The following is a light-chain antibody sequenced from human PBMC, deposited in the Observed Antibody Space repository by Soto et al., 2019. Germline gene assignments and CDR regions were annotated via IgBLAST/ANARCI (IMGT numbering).Light chain of an antibody. CDR2: GAS. J-gene: IGKJ3*01. V-gene: IGKV3-15*01. Sequence: EIVMTQSPATLSVSPGERATLSCRASQSVSSNLAWYQQKPGQAPRLLIYGASARATGIPARFSGSGPGTEFTLTISSLQSEDFAVYYGQQYNNWPPFTFGPGTKVYIK. CDR1: QSVSSN. CDR3: QQYNNWPPFT.